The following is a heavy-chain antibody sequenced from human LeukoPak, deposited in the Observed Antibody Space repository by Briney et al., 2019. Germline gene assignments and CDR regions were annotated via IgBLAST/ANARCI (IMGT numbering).Heavy chain of an antibody. Sequence: GESLKISFRGSGYSFTNYWIGWVRQMPGKGLEWMGIIYPGDSDTRYSPSFQGQVTISADKSVTTAYLQWSSLKASDTAMYYCARPGTTGIDYLDHWGQGTQVTVSS. D-gene: IGHD1-1*01. CDR3: ARPGTTGIDYLDH. J-gene: IGHJ4*02. CDR1: GYSFTNYW. V-gene: IGHV5-51*01. CDR2: IYPGDSDT.